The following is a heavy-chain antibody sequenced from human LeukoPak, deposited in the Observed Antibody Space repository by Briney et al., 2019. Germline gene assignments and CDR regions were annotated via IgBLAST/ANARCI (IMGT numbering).Heavy chain of an antibody. V-gene: IGHV4-34*01. CDR1: GGSFSGYY. D-gene: IGHD5-12*01. Sequence: PSETLSLTCAVYGGSFSGYYWSWIRQPPGKGLEWIGEINHSGSTNYNPSLKSRVTISVDTSKNQFSLKLSSVTAADTAVYYCARHRLVATTPYYYYGMDVWGQGTTVTVSS. J-gene: IGHJ6*02. CDR3: ARHRLVATTPYYYYGMDV. CDR2: INHSGST.